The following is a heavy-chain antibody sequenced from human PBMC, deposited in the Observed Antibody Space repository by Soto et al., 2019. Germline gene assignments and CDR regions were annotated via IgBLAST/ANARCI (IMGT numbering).Heavy chain of an antibody. CDR1: GASVSSGGYY. J-gene: IGHJ6*02. V-gene: IGHV4-61*08. CDR3: ARTFCGGTRCRARDMDV. D-gene: IGHD2-2*01. CDR2: IYYTGST. Sequence: SETLSLTCTVTGASVSSGGYYWTWLRQPPGKGLEWIGYIYYTGSTNYNPSLKSRVTISLDTSNNQFSLRLSSVTAADTAVYYCARTFCGGTRCRARDMDVWGQGTTVTVSS.